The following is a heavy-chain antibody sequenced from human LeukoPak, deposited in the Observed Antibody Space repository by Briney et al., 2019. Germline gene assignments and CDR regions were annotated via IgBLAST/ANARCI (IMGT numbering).Heavy chain of an antibody. V-gene: IGHV3-23*01. Sequence: GGSLRLSCAASGFSFSSYWMHWVRQAPGKGLEWLAVTSGTEDSTHYADSVRGRFIISTDSSKKSLYLQMNSLRAEDTAVYYCTKDLMTGFSSGWYFGYWGLGTLVTVSS. CDR2: TSGTEDST. CDR3: TKDLMTGFSSGWYFGY. J-gene: IGHJ4*02. CDR1: GFSFSSYW. D-gene: IGHD6-19*01.